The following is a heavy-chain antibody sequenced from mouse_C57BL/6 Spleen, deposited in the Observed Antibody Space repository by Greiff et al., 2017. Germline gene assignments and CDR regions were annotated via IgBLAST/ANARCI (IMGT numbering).Heavy chain of an antibody. V-gene: IGHV1-69*01. D-gene: IGHD1-1*01. J-gene: IGHJ4*01. CDR2: IDPSDSYT. Sequence: QVQLQQPGAELVMPGASVKLSCKASGYTFTSYWMHWVKQRPGQGLEWIGEIDPSDSYTNYNQKFKGKSTLTVDKSSSTAYMQLSSLTSEDSAVYYCARWPITTVVEDAMDYWGQGTSVTVSS. CDR1: GYTFTSYW. CDR3: ARWPITTVVEDAMDY.